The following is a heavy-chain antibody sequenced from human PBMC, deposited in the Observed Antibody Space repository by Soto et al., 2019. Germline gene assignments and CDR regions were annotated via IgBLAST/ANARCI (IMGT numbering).Heavy chain of an antibody. D-gene: IGHD3-3*01. CDR2: IRSKANSYAT. Sequence: GGSLRLSCAASGFTFSGSAMHWVRQASGKGLEWVGRIRSKANSYATAYAASVKGGFTISRDDSKNTAYLQMNSLKTEDTAVYYCTRHPYDFWSGYYDYWGQGTLVTVS. V-gene: IGHV3-73*01. CDR1: GFTFSGSA. CDR3: TRHPYDFWSGYYDY. J-gene: IGHJ4*02.